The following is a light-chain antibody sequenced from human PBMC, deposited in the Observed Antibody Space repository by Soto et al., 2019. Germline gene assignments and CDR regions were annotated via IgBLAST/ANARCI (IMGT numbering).Light chain of an antibody. CDR1: SSDVGSYNL. CDR2: EGT. Sequence: QSVLTQPASVSGSPGQSFTISCAGSSSDVGSYNLVSWYQQHPGKAPKLMIYEGTKRPSGVSSRFSGSTSGNTASLTISGLQAEDESDYYCCSYADSSTYVFGSGTKV. CDR3: CSYADSSTYV. V-gene: IGLV2-23*01. J-gene: IGLJ1*01.